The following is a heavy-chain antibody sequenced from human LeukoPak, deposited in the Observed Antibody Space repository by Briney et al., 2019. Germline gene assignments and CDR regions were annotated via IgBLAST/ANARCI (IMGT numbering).Heavy chain of an antibody. V-gene: IGHV4-59*12. D-gene: IGHD3-10*01. Sequence: SETLSLTCTVSGGSISSYYWSWIRQPPGKGLEWIGYIYYSGSTNYKPSLKSRVTISLDTSRNQFSLKLTSVTAADTAVYYCTKSNGYGLVDIWGQGTMVTVSS. J-gene: IGHJ3*02. CDR3: TKSNGYGLVDI. CDR2: IYYSGST. CDR1: GGSISSYY.